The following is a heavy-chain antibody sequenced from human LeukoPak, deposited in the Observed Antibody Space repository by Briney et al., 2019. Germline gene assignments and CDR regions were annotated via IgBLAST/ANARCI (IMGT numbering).Heavy chain of an antibody. CDR2: IYYSGST. V-gene: IGHV4-39*01. J-gene: IGHJ5*02. D-gene: IGHD3-10*01. CDR1: GGSISSSSYY. Sequence: SETLSLTCTVSGGSISSSSYYWGWIRQPPGKGLEWIGSIYYSGSTYYNPSLKSRVTISVDTSKNQFSLKLSSVTAADTAVYYCARLLPRHRGVSDNWFDPWGQGTLSPSPQ. CDR3: ARLLPRHRGVSDNWFDP.